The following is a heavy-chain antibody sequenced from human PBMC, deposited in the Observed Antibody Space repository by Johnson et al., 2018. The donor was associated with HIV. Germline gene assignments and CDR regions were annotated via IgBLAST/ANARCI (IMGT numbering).Heavy chain of an antibody. CDR1: GFTFSTFA. CDR2: ISYDGTNN. Sequence: QVQLVESGGGVVQPGTSLRLSCAASGFTFSTFAMHWVRQAPGKGLEWVAVISYDGTNNQNGDSVKGRFTISRDNSKNTLYLQMNSLRAEDTAVYYCARESPAGGGNDAFDIWGQGTMVTVSS. V-gene: IGHV3-30*04. J-gene: IGHJ3*02. CDR3: ARESPAGGGNDAFDI. D-gene: IGHD3-16*01.